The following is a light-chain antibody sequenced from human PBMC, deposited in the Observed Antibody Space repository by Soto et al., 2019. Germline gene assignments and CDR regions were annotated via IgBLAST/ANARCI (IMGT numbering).Light chain of an antibody. CDR1: QTIANY. Sequence: DIQLTQSPSSLSASVGDRVTISCRPSQTIANYLNWYQHKPGNAPKLLIYAASSLQTGVPSRFSGSGSGTDFTLTINSLTPEDFSTYFCHQSNSSPYTFGQGTRLEIK. CDR2: AAS. CDR3: HQSNSSPYT. J-gene: IGKJ2*01. V-gene: IGKV1-39*01.